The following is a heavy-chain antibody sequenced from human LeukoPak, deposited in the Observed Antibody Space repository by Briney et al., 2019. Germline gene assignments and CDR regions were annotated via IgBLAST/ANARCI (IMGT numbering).Heavy chain of an antibody. CDR1: GGTFSSYA. D-gene: IGHD3-22*01. Sequence: GSSVKVSCKASGGTFSSYAISWVRQAPEQGLEWMGGIIPIFGTANYAQKFQGRVTITTDESTSTAYMELSSLRSEDTAVYYCARGKLLGSSGYYSGVFDYWGQGTLVTVSS. J-gene: IGHJ4*02. V-gene: IGHV1-69*05. CDR2: IIPIFGTA. CDR3: ARGKLLGSSGYYSGVFDY.